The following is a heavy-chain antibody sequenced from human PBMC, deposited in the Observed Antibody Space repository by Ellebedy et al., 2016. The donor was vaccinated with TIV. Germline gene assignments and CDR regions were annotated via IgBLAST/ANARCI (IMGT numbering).Heavy chain of an antibody. D-gene: IGHD1-7*01. CDR1: GYTFTGYY. V-gene: IGHV1-2*02. J-gene: IGHJ5*02. CDR2: INPNSGGT. Sequence: ASVKVSXXASGYTFTGYYMHWVRQAPGQGLEWMGWINPNSGGTNYAQKFQGRVTMTRDTSISTAYMELSRLRSEDTAVYYCARGGVELPPSWGQGTLVTVSS. CDR3: ARGGVELPPS.